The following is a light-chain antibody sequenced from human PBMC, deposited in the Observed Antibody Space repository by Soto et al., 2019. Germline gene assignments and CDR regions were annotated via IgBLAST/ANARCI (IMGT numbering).Light chain of an antibody. CDR3: SSYAGSKNLL. V-gene: IGLV2-8*01. CDR1: SSDIGAYNY. J-gene: IGLJ2*01. CDR2: EVN. Sequence: QSALTQPPSASGSPGQSVTISCTGTSSDIGAYNYVSWYQQHPGKAPKLMIYEVNKRPSGVLDRFSGSKSGNTASLTVFGLQAEDEADYYCSSYAGSKNLLFGGGTKVTVL.